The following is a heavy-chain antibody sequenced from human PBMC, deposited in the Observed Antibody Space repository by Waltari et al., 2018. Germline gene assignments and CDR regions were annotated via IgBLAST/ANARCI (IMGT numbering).Heavy chain of an antibody. J-gene: IGHJ3*02. D-gene: IGHD3-10*01. V-gene: IGHV1-2*02. CDR3: ALFGTETFDI. CDR1: GYTFTGYH. Sequence: HVQLVHTGAEVQKPGAPVTVSCKASGYTFTGYHIHWVRQAPGQGLERVGWINPNSGGTSLSQRFQDRVTMTRDTSISTAYLELSSLKSDDTAVYYCALFGTETFDIWGQGTMVTVSS. CDR2: INPNSGGT.